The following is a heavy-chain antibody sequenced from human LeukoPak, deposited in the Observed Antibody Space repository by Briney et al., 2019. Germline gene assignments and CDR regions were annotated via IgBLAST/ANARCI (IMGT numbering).Heavy chain of an antibody. Sequence: GGSLRLSCAASGFTFSSYGMHWVRQAPGKGLEWVAVISYDGSNKYYADSVKGRFTISRDNSKNTLYLQMNSLRAEDTAVYYCAKHIYSSTFYYYYGMDVWGQGTTVTVSS. V-gene: IGHV3-30*18. D-gene: IGHD6-13*01. CDR2: ISYDGSNK. J-gene: IGHJ6*02. CDR1: GFTFSSYG. CDR3: AKHIYSSTFYYYYGMDV.